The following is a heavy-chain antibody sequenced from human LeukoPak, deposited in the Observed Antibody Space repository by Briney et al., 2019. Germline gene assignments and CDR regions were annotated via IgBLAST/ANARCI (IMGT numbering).Heavy chain of an antibody. CDR1: GGSISSSSYY. D-gene: IGHD5-24*01. Sequence: SETLSLTCTVSGGSISSSSYYWGWIRQPPGKGLEWIGSIYYSGSTYYNPSLKSRVTISVDTSKNQFSLKLSSVTAADTAVYYCARLSDEGDGYNSSWGQGTLVTVSS. CDR3: ARLSDEGDGYNSS. J-gene: IGHJ4*02. CDR2: IYYSGST. V-gene: IGHV4-39*01.